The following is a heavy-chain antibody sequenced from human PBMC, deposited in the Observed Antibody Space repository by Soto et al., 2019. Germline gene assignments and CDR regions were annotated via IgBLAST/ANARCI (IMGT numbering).Heavy chain of an antibody. D-gene: IGHD2-15*01. J-gene: IGHJ6*03. Sequence: SLNLCLTGSPAGGSIMIDRCSWIRRSPGKRLEWIGSIFHSGGATYNPSLMSRVTMSIDTSRNQISMSLDSVTAAHTAIYFCARAHAPPLPFGSRGKG. CDR2: IFHSGGA. CDR3: ARAHAPPLPFGS. V-gene: IGHV4-59*01. CDR1: GGSIMIDR.